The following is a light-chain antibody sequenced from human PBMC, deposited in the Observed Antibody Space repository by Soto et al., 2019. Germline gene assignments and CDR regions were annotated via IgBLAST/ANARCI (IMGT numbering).Light chain of an antibody. CDR3: ISSTTTTTHHV. J-gene: IGLJ1*01. Sequence: QSALTQPASVSGSPGQSITISCTGTSSDVGAYDYVSWYQQHPDRAPKLMIYGVYYRPSGVSTRFSGSKSGNTASLTISGLQEEDEADYYCISSTTTTTHHVFGGGTKLTVL. CDR2: GVY. CDR1: SSDVGAYDY. V-gene: IGLV2-14*01.